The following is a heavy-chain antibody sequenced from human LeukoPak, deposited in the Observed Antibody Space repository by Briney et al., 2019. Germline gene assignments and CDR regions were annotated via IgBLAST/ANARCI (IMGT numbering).Heavy chain of an antibody. Sequence: GGSLGLSCAASGFTFSNYAMSWVRQAPGKGLEWVSSISDSGGSTYYADSVKGRFTISRDNSKNTLYLQMNSLRAEDTAVYYCAELGITMIGGVWGKGTTVTISS. CDR3: AELGITMIGGV. CDR2: ISDSGGST. J-gene: IGHJ6*04. V-gene: IGHV3-23*01. D-gene: IGHD3-10*02. CDR1: GFTFSNYA.